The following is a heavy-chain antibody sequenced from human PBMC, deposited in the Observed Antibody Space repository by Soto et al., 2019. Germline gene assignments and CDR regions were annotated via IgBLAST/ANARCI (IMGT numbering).Heavy chain of an antibody. CDR2: IYYSGST. CDR1: GGSISSYY. CDR3: AREAGSSGWYVPSNNNEGTGRIIDY. J-gene: IGHJ4*02. D-gene: IGHD6-19*01. Sequence: QVQLQESGPGLVKPSETLSLTCTVSGGSISSYYWSWIRQPPGKGLEWIGYIYYSGSTNYNPSLKSRVTISVDTSKNQFSLKLSSVTAADTAVYYCAREAGSSGWYVPSNNNEGTGRIIDYWGQGTLVTVSS. V-gene: IGHV4-59*01.